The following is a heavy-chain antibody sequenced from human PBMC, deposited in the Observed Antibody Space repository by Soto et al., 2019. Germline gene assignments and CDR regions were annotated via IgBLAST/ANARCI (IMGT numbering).Heavy chain of an antibody. D-gene: IGHD3-10*01. Sequence: GGSLRLSCAASGFTFSSYGMNWVRQAPGKGLEWVAVIWYDGSNKYYADSVKGRFTISRDNSKNTLYLQMNSLRAEDTAVYYCARRQQVWFGELCIDPWGQGTLVTVSS. CDR2: IWYDGSNK. J-gene: IGHJ5*02. CDR1: GFTFSSYG. V-gene: IGHV3-33*01. CDR3: ARRQQVWFGELCIDP.